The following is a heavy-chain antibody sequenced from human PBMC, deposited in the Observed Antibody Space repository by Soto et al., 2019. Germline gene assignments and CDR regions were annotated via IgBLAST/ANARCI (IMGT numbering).Heavy chain of an antibody. Sequence: QLQLQESGPGLVKPSETLSLTCTVSGGSISSSSYYWGWIRQPPGKGLEWIGSIYYSGSTYYNPSLKSRVTISVDTSKNQFSLKLSSVTAADTAVYYCARFGAYCGGDCYLTADYWGQGTLVTVSS. D-gene: IGHD2-21*02. J-gene: IGHJ4*02. CDR3: ARFGAYCGGDCYLTADY. CDR1: GGSISSSSYY. CDR2: IYYSGST. V-gene: IGHV4-39*01.